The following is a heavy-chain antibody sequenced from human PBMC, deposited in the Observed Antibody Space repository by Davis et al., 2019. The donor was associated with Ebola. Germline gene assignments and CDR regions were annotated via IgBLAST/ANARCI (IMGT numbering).Heavy chain of an antibody. Sequence: GESLKISCAASEFTVSTRHMSWVRQAPGKDLEWVSAIFIDARTFYSDSVKGRFTISRDTSKNTVYLQMNSLRTDDTGLYYCARASVFNPGCFDSWGQGALVTVSS. CDR1: EFTVSTRH. D-gene: IGHD5/OR15-5a*01. V-gene: IGHV3-66*02. CDR3: ARASVFNPGCFDS. CDR2: IFIDART. J-gene: IGHJ4*02.